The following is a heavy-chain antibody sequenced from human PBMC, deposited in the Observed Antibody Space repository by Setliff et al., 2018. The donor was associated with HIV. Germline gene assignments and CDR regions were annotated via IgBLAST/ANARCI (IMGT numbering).Heavy chain of an antibody. CDR1: GYTFTSYY. Sequence: ASVKVSCKASGYTFTSYYMHWVRQAPGQGLEWMGWINTNTGNPTYAQGFTGRFVLSLDTSVSTAYLQITSLKAEDTAVYYCARGASSSAVYYYYYYMDVWGKGTTVTVSS. D-gene: IGHD6-6*01. J-gene: IGHJ6*03. V-gene: IGHV7-4-1*02. CDR3: ARGASSSAVYYYYYYMDV. CDR2: INTNTGNP.